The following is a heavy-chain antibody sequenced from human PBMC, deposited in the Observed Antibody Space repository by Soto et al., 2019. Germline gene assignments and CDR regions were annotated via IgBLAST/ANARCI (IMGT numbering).Heavy chain of an antibody. Sequence: SETLSLTCTVSGGSISSYYWSWIRQPPGKGLEWIGYIYYSGSTYYNPSLKSRVTISVDTSKNQFSLKLSSVTAADTAVYYCARRNDFWSGNFDYWGQGTLVTVSS. CDR1: GGSISSYY. CDR3: ARRNDFWSGNFDY. V-gene: IGHV4-59*04. D-gene: IGHD3-3*01. J-gene: IGHJ4*02. CDR2: IYYSGST.